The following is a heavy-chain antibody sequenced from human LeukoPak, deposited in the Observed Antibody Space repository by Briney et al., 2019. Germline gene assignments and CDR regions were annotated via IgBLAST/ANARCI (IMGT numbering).Heavy chain of an antibody. D-gene: IGHD3-22*01. Sequence: GGSLRLSCAASGFTFSSYGMHWVRQAPGKGLEGVAFIRYDGSNKYYADSVKGRFTISRDNSKNTLYLQMNSLRAEDTAVYYCARVGSGYPLLDYWGQGTLVTVSS. J-gene: IGHJ4*02. CDR3: ARVGSGYPLLDY. V-gene: IGHV3-30*02. CDR2: IRYDGSNK. CDR1: GFTFSSYG.